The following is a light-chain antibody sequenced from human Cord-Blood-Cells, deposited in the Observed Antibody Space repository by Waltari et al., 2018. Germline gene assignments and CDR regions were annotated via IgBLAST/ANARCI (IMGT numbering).Light chain of an antibody. CDR1: QRVSSN. CDR3: QQYNNWPPIT. V-gene: IGKV3-15*01. J-gene: IGKJ5*01. CDR2: CAS. Sequence: ELAMTQSPATLSVSPGERATLSCRASQRVSSNLAWYQQKPGQAPRLLIYCASTRATSIPARFSGSGSAAEFSLTISSLQSEDFAVYYCQQYNNWPPITFGQGTRLEIK.